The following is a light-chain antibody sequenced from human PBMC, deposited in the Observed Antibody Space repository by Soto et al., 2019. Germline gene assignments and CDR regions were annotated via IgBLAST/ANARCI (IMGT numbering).Light chain of an antibody. J-gene: IGKJ4*01. CDR1: QSVRSS. Sequence: EFVLTQSPATLSLSPGERATLSCRASQSVRSSLAWYQQKPGQAPRLLIYDASNRATGIPARFSGSGSGTDFTLTISSLEPEDFAVYYCQQRSSWLLTFGGGTKVEIK. CDR3: QQRSSWLLT. CDR2: DAS. V-gene: IGKV3-11*01.